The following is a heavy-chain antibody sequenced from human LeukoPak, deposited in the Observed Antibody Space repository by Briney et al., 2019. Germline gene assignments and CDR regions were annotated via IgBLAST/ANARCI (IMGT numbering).Heavy chain of an antibody. CDR2: IYTSGST. CDR1: GDSISTHK. D-gene: IGHD3-10*01. Sequence: SETLSLTCTVSGDSISTHKWWWCWVRQPPGKGLEWIGRIYTSGSTNYNPSLKSRVTMSVDTSKNQFSLKLSSVTAADTAVYYCARVRGGSGNDYWGQGTLVTVSS. CDR3: ARVRGGSGNDY. V-gene: IGHV4-4*07. J-gene: IGHJ4*02.